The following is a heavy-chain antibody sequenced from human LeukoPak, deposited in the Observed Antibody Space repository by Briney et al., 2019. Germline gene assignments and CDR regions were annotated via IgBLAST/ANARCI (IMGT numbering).Heavy chain of an antibody. D-gene: IGHD3-3*01. Sequence: ASVKVSCKASGYIFSNYEINWVRQATGQGLEWMGWMNPNSGNTGYAQKFQGRVTITRDTSISTAYMELSSLRSEDTAVYYCARGYDFWSGHSSLFDYWGQGTLVTVSS. CDR2: MNPNSGNT. CDR3: ARGYDFWSGHSSLFDY. J-gene: IGHJ4*02. V-gene: IGHV1-8*03. CDR1: GYIFSNYE.